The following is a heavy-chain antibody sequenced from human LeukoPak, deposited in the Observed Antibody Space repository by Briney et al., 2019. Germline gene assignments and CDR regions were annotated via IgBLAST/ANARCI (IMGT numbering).Heavy chain of an antibody. Sequence: SETLSLTCTVSGGSVSSGSYYWSWIRQPPGKGLEWIGYIYYSGSTNYNPSLTSRVTISVDTSKNQFSLKLSSVTAADPAVYYCARGLKRYFDWLPPSGFDYWGQGTLVTVSS. CDR3: ARGLKRYFDWLPPSGFDY. CDR1: GGSVSSGSYY. V-gene: IGHV4-61*01. CDR2: IYYSGST. D-gene: IGHD3-9*01. J-gene: IGHJ4*02.